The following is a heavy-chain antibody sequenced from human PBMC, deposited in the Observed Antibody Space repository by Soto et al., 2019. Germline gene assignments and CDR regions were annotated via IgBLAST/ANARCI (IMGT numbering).Heavy chain of an antibody. CDR2: IIPIFGTA. CDR1: GGTFSSYA. CDR3: ARDVPILAYCGGDCSTTNDY. J-gene: IGHJ4*02. D-gene: IGHD2-21*02. Sequence: SVKVACQASGGTFSSYAISWVRQAPGQGLEWMGGIIPIFGTANYAQKFQGRVTITADASTSTAYMELRSLRSDDTAVYYCARDVPILAYCGGDCSTTNDYWGQGTLVTVSS. V-gene: IGHV1-69*13.